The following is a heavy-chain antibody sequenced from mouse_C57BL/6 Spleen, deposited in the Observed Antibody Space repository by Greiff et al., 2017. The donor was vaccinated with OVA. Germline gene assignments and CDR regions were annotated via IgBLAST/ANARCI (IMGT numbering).Heavy chain of an antibody. CDR2: IWSDGST. Sequence: VKLMESGPGLVAPSQSLSITCTVSGFSLTSYGVHWVRQPPGKGLEWLVVIWSDGSTTYNSALKSRLSISKDNAKSQVFLKMNSLQTDDTAMYYCARQDYYDYDGGDYYAMDYWGQGTSVTVSS. CDR3: ARQDYYDYDGGDYYAMDY. J-gene: IGHJ4*01. V-gene: IGHV2-6-1*01. D-gene: IGHD2-4*01. CDR1: GFSLTSYG.